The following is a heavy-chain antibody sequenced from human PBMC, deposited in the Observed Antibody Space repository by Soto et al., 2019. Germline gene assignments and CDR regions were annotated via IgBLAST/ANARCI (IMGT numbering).Heavy chain of an antibody. CDR3: AKASTEPAAMGYYYYYMDV. CDR2: ISGSGGST. J-gene: IGHJ6*03. V-gene: IGHV3-23*01. CDR1: GFTFSSYA. D-gene: IGHD2-2*01. Sequence: GGSLRLSCAASGFTFSSYAMSWVRQAPGKGLEWVSAISGSGGSTYYADSVKGRFTISRDNSKNTLYLQMNSLRAEDTAVYYCAKASTEPAAMGYYYYYMDVWGKGTTVTVSS.